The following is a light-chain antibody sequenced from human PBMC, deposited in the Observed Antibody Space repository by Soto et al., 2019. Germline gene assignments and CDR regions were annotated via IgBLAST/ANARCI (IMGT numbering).Light chain of an antibody. CDR1: SSNIGSNT. CDR2: TSN. Sequence: QSVLTQPPSASGTPGQRVTISCSGRSSNIGSNTVNWYRHLPGTAPTLLIHTSNERPSGVPDRFSGSKSGTSASLAISGLQSDDEADYYCASWDDSLTGWVFGGGTKLTVL. J-gene: IGLJ3*02. CDR3: ASWDDSLTGWV. V-gene: IGLV1-44*01.